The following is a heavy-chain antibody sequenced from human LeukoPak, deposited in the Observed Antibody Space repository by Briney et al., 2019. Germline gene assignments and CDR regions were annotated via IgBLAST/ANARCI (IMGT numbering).Heavy chain of an antibody. CDR2: ISSSSSYI. J-gene: IGHJ4*02. V-gene: IGHV3-21*01. CDR1: GFTFSSYS. Sequence: GGSLRLSCAASGFTFSSYSMNWVRQAPGKGLEWVSSISSSSSYIYYADSVKGRFTISRDNAKNSLYLQMNSLGAEDTAVYYCARADSSSSGRDYWGQGTLVTVSS. CDR3: ARADSSSSGRDY. D-gene: IGHD6-6*01.